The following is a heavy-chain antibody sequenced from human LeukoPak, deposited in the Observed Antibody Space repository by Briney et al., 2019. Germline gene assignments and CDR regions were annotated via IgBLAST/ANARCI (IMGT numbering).Heavy chain of an antibody. V-gene: IGHV1-18*01. CDR3: ARDPDMKSSGYYSDY. CDR1: GYTFTSYG. Sequence: ASVKVSCKASGYTFTSYGISWVRQAPGQGLEWMGWISPYNDHTNYAQMLHARFTMTTETSTSTAYVELTTLRSDDTAVYYCARDPDMKSSGYYSDYWGQGTLVTVSS. CDR2: ISPYNDHT. J-gene: IGHJ4*02. D-gene: IGHD6-19*01.